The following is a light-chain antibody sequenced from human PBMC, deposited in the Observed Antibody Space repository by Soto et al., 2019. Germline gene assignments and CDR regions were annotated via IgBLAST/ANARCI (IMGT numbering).Light chain of an antibody. CDR1: SSDVGSYNL. J-gene: IGLJ1*01. CDR3: CSYAGSSSYV. CDR2: EVS. V-gene: IGLV2-23*02. Sequence: QSVLPQPASVTGSPGQSITISCTGTSSDVGSYNLVSWNQQHPGKAPKLMIYEVSKRPTGVSNRFSGSKSGNTASLTISGLQSEDEADYYCCSYAGSSSYVFGTGTKVTVL.